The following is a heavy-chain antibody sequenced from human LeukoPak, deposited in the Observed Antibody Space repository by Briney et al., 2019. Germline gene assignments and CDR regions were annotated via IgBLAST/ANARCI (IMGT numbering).Heavy chain of an antibody. J-gene: IGHJ4*02. D-gene: IGHD3-3*01. V-gene: IGHV1-2*02. Sequence: ASVKVSCKASGYTFTGYYMHWVRQAPGQGLEWMGWINPNSGGTNYAQKFQGRVTMTRGTSISTAYMELSRLRSDDTAVYYCARVSIFGVVIIGYFDYWGQGTLVTVSS. CDR2: INPNSGGT. CDR1: GYTFTGYY. CDR3: ARVSIFGVVIIGYFDY.